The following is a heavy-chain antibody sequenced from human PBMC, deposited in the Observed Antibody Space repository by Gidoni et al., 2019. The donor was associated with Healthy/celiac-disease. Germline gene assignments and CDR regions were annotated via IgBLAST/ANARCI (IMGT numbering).Heavy chain of an antibody. CDR3: ARVGSLDYYYYGMDV. J-gene: IGHJ6*02. CDR1: GFTVSSNY. Sequence: EVQLVESGGGLVQPGGSLRLSCAASGFTVSSNYMSWVRQAPGKGLEWVSVIYSGGSTYYADSVKGRFTISRDNSKNTLYLQMNSLRAEDTAVYYCARVGSLDYYYYGMDVWGQGTTVTVSS. CDR2: IYSGGST. D-gene: IGHD6-19*01. V-gene: IGHV3-66*01.